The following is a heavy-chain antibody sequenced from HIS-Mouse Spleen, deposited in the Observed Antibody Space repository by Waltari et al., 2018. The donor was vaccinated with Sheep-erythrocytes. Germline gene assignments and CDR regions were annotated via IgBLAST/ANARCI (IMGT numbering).Heavy chain of an antibody. D-gene: IGHD1-26*01. Sequence: EVQLVESGGGLVKRGGSLRPSGAAAGLTFRGAGMHRVRQAPGKGLGWVSYISSSISYIYYADSGKGRFTISRDNAKNSLYLQMNSLRAEDTAVYYCARVASGATFDYWGQGTLVTVSS. V-gene: IGHV3-21*01. CDR1: GLTFRGAG. CDR3: ARVASGATFDY. J-gene: IGHJ4*02. CDR2: ISSSISYI.